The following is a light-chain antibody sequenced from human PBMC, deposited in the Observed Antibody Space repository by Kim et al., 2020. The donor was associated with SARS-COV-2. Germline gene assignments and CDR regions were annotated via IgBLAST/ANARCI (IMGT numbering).Light chain of an antibody. CDR1: QTINRNY. Sequence: PWGSATLSTRPSQTINRNYLSWYQHKPGQPPRLLIYGISIRATDIPDRFSGSGSGTDFTLTISRLQPEDFAVYYCQQYGTSRGAFGQGTKLEI. CDR3: QQYGTSRGA. V-gene: IGKV3-20*01. J-gene: IGKJ2*01. CDR2: GIS.